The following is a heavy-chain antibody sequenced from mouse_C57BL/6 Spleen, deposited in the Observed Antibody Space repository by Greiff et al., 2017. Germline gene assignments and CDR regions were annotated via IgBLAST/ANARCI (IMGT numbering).Heavy chain of an antibody. D-gene: IGHD1-1*01. Sequence: QVQLKESGPGLVQPSQSLSITCTVSGFSLTSYGVHWVRQSPGKGLEWLGVIWRGGSTDYNAAFMSRLSITKDNSKSQVFFKMNSLQADDTAIYYCAKNYYGSSYAMDYWGQGTSVTVSS. CDR2: IWRGGST. CDR1: GFSLTSYG. J-gene: IGHJ4*01. CDR3: AKNYYGSSYAMDY. V-gene: IGHV2-5*01.